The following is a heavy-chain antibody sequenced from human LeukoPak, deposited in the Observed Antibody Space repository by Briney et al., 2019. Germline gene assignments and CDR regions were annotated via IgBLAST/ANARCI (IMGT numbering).Heavy chain of an antibody. CDR2: IYTSGST. CDR1: GGSISSYY. J-gene: IGHJ6*03. V-gene: IGHV4-4*07. Sequence: SETLSLTCTVSGGSISSYYWSWIRQPAGKGLEWIGRIYTSGSTNYNPSLKGRVTMSVDTSKNQFSLKLSSVTAADTAVYYCARVSPSGWSGYYYYYMDVWGKGTTVTVSS. CDR3: ARVSPSGWSGYYYYYMDV. D-gene: IGHD6-19*01.